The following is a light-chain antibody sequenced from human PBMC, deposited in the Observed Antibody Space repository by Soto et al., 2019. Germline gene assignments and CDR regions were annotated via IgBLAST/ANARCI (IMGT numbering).Light chain of an antibody. CDR2: DGN. V-gene: IGLV2-23*01. CDR3: CAYASTHLV. J-gene: IGLJ3*02. Sequence: SALTQPASVSGSPGQSISNSCTGTSSDVGSSSFLSWYQQHPGKAPKLMIYDGNQRPSGVSNRFSGSKSGNTASLTISGLQAEDEADYYCCAYASTHLVFGGGTKLTVL. CDR1: SSDVGSSSF.